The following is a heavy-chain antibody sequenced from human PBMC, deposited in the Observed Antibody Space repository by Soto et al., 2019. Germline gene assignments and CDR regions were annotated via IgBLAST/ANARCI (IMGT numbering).Heavy chain of an antibody. CDR2: MNTNTGNT. D-gene: IGHD3-3*01. V-gene: IGHV1-8*01. CDR3: ARVVRFFGGHAGY. J-gene: IGHJ4*02. CDR1: GYTFTEFD. Sequence: ASVKVSCETSGYTFTEFDINWVRQAPGQGLEWMGWMNTNTGNTGYAQKFQGRVTMTRDTSISTAYMELRRLRSEDTAVYYCARVVRFFGGHAGYWGQGTLVTVSS.